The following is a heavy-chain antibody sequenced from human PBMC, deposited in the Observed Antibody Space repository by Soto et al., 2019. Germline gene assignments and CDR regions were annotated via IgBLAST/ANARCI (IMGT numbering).Heavy chain of an antibody. D-gene: IGHD5-12*01. J-gene: IGHJ4*02. CDR2: MFYSGTT. CDR1: GVSINSRGYY. CDR3: ARKEDGYNRLFDY. Sequence: PSETLSLTCTVSGVSINSRGYYWGWIRQPPGKGLEWIESMFYSGTTYYNPSLKSRITIAVDSSKNQFSLSLSSVTAADTAFYYCARKEDGYNRLFDYWGQGIPVTVSS. V-gene: IGHV4-39*01.